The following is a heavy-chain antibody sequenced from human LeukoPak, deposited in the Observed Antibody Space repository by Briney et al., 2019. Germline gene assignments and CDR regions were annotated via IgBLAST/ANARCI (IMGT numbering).Heavy chain of an antibody. D-gene: IGHD3-10*01. V-gene: IGHV4-39*01. CDR1: GGSISSSSYY. CDR2: IYYRGSSS. J-gene: IGHJ4*02. Sequence: SVTLSLTCTVSGGSISSSSYYGGWIRQPPGKGLEWIGSIYYRGSSSYYNPCLKSRVTISVDTSKNQFSLKLSSVTAADTAVYYCARRAREFGWVFDYWGQGTLVTVSS. CDR3: ARRAREFGWVFDY.